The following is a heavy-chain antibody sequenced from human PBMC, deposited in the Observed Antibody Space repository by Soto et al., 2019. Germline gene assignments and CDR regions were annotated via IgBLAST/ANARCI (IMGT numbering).Heavy chain of an antibody. D-gene: IGHD3-3*01. Sequence: GASVKVSCKASGYTFTRYGISWVRQAPGQGREWMGWISAYNGNTNYAQKLQGRVTMTTDTSTSTAYMELRSLRSDDTAVYYCARDARFLELPYGMDVWGQGTTVTVSS. CDR3: ARDARFLELPYGMDV. V-gene: IGHV1-18*04. CDR1: GYTFTRYG. CDR2: ISAYNGNT. J-gene: IGHJ6*02.